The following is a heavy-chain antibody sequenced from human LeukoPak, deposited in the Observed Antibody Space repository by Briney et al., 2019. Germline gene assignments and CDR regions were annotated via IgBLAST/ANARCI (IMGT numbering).Heavy chain of an antibody. V-gene: IGHV1-8*01. D-gene: IGHD2-8*01. CDR3: ARADIVLMVYAIPGSFDY. CDR1: GYTFTSYD. J-gene: IGHJ4*02. Sequence: ASVKVSCKASGYTFTSYDINWVRQATGQGLEWMGWMNPNSGNTGYAQKFQGRVTMTRNTSISTAYMELSSLRSEDTAVYYCARADIVLMVYAIPGSFDYWGQGTLVTVSS. CDR2: MNPNSGNT.